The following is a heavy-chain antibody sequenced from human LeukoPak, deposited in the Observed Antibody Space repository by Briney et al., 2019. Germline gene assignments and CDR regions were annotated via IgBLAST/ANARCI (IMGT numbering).Heavy chain of an antibody. V-gene: IGHV3-15*07. Sequence: GGSLRLSCVGSGFIFSNAWMNWVRQAPGKDLEWVGRIKSKVDGETIDYAAPIKGRFTISRDDSKNTVFLQMNGLKTEDTAVYYCSTGGYFFDYWGRGTLVTVSS. CDR2: IKSKVDGETI. J-gene: IGHJ4*02. CDR1: GFIFSNAW. CDR3: STGGYFFDY.